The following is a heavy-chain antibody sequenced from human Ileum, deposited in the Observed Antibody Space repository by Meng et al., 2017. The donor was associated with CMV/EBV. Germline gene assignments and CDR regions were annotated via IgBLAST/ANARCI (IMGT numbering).Heavy chain of an antibody. CDR1: GFTFTSSA. CDR2: IVVGSGNT. J-gene: IGHJ6*02. Sequence: SVKVSCKASGFTFTSSAVQWVRQARGQRLEWIGWIVVGSGNTNYAQKFQERVTITRDMSTSTAYMELSSLRSEDTAVYYCAKEYCGWEEYILRGSSLNCYGMDVWGRGTAVTVSS. D-gene: IGHD1-26*01. CDR3: AKEYCGWEEYILRGSSLNCYGMDV. V-gene: IGHV1-58*01.